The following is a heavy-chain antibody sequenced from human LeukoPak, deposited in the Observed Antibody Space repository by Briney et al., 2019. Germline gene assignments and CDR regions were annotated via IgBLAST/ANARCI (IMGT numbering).Heavy chain of an antibody. CDR2: IYSGGST. D-gene: IGHD4-17*01. CDR3: ARVHATTVGFDY. V-gene: IGHV3-53*01. J-gene: IGHJ4*02. CDR1: GFTVSSNY. Sequence: PGGSLRLSCAAPGFTVSSNYMSWVRQAPGKGLEWVSVIYSGGSTYYADSVKGRFTISRDNSKNTLYLQMNSLRAEDTAVYYCARVHATTVGFDYWGQGTLVTVSS.